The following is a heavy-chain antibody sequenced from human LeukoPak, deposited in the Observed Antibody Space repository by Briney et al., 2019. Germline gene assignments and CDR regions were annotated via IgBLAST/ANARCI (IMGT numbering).Heavy chain of an antibody. CDR1: GGSISGGGYY. CDR2: IYYSGST. J-gene: IGHJ6*02. D-gene: IGHD4-11*01. V-gene: IGHV4-31*03. CDR3: ATIYSNLFGYYYGMDV. Sequence: SETLSLTCTVSGGSISGGGYYWSWIRQHPGKGLEWIGYIYYSGSTYYNPSLKSRVTISVDTSKNQFSLKLSSVTAADTAVYYCATIYSNLFGYYYGMDVWGQGTTVTVSS.